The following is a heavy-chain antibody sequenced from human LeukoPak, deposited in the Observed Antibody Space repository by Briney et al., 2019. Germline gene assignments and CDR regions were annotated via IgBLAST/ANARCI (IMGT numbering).Heavy chain of an antibody. CDR1: GYTFTKYG. V-gene: IGHV1-18*04. CDR2: INTMNGNT. J-gene: IGHJ4*02. Sequence: ASVKVSCKASGYTFTKYGISWVRQAPGQGLEWMGWINTMNGNTNYAQKFQDKVTVTIDTSTSTAYMELRSLRYDDTAVYYCARALGDEAYWGQETLVTVSS. D-gene: IGHD3-16*01. CDR3: ARALGDEAY.